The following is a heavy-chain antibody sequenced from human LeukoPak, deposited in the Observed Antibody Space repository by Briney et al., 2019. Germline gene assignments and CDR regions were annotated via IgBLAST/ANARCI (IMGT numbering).Heavy chain of an antibody. CDR2: ISSSSSTI. D-gene: IGHD6-13*01. J-gene: IGHJ3*02. V-gene: IGHV3-48*02. CDR1: GFTFSSYS. Sequence: QTGGSLRLSCAASGFTFSSYSLNWVRQAPGKGLEWVSHISSSSSTIYYGDSVKGRITISRDNAKNSLYLQMNSLRDEDTAVYYCARERDSSSWYAFDIWGQGTMVTVSS. CDR3: ARERDSSSWYAFDI.